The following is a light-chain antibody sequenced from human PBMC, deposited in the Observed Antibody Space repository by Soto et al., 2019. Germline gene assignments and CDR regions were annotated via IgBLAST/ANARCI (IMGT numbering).Light chain of an antibody. Sequence: DIQMTQSPSSLSASVGDRVTITCRASQGISNYLAWYQQRPGKVPYLLIYAASTLEPGVPSRFSGSGTGTNFTLIISSLQPEDVATYYCQKYDSAPLAFGQGTKVDIK. CDR2: AAS. CDR1: QGISNY. V-gene: IGKV1-27*01. J-gene: IGKJ1*01. CDR3: QKYDSAPLA.